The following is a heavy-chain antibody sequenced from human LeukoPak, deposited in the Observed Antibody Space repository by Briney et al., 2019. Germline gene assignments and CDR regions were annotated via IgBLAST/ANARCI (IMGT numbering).Heavy chain of an antibody. Sequence: ASVKVSCKASGNTFTSYDINWVRQATGQGLEWMGRINPNSGGTNYAQKFQGRVAMTRDTSISTAYMEPSRLRSDDTAVYYCARDRNVVVVAANPFGYWGQGTLVTVSS. J-gene: IGHJ4*02. V-gene: IGHV1-2*06. CDR1: GNTFTSYD. D-gene: IGHD2-15*01. CDR3: ARDRNVVVVAANPFGY. CDR2: INPNSGGT.